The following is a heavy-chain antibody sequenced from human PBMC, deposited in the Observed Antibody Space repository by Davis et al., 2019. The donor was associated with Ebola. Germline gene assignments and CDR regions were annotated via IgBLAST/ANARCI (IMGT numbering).Heavy chain of an antibody. V-gene: IGHV3-48*02. CDR1: GFTFSNYW. D-gene: IGHD2-8*02. J-gene: IGHJ4*02. CDR2: ITDSSSVI. Sequence: GESLKISCAASGFTFSNYWMTWVRQAPGKGLEWLSYITDSSSVIYYADSVNGRFTISRDNAKNSLYLQMNSLRDEDTAVYYCARDTDIERWGQGTLVTVSS. CDR3: ARDTDIER.